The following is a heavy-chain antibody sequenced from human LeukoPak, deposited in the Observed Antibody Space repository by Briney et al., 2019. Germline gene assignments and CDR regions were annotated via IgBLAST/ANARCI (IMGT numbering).Heavy chain of an antibody. CDR3: ARENTKGGKYYSGMDV. CDR2: ISGSGGST. D-gene: IGHD1-26*01. CDR1: GFTFSDYY. V-gene: IGHV3-23*01. Sequence: PGGSLRLSCAASGFTFSDYYMSWIRQAPGKGLEWVSAISGSGGSTYYADSVKGRFTISRDNSKNTLFLQMNSLRAEDTAVYYCARENTKGGKYYSGMDVWGQGTTVTVSS. J-gene: IGHJ6*02.